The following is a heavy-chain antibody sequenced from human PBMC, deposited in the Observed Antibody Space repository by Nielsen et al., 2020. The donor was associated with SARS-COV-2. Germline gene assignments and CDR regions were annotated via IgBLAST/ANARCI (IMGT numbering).Heavy chain of an antibody. Sequence: ASVKVSCKASGYTFTGHYMHWVRQAPGQGLEWMGWINPNSGGTNYAQKFQGWVTMTRDTSISTAYMELSRLRSDDTAVYYCARGGSGYGSQGLDYFDYWGQGTLVTVSS. J-gene: IGHJ4*02. D-gene: IGHD5-12*01. V-gene: IGHV1-2*04. CDR2: INPNSGGT. CDR1: GYTFTGHY. CDR3: ARGGSGYGSQGLDYFDY.